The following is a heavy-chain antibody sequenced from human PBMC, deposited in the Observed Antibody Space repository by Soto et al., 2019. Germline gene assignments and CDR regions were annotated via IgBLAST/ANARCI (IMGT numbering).Heavy chain of an antibody. J-gene: IGHJ5*02. CDR1: GGSISSSSYY. V-gene: IGHV4-39*01. D-gene: IGHD3-3*01. Sequence: SETLSLTCTVSGGSISSSSYYWGWIRQPPGKGLEWIGSIYYSGSTYYNPSLKSRVTISVDTSKNQFSLKLSSVTAADTAVYYCARQTIVNVLRFLEWPLGWFDPWGQGTLVTVSS. CDR2: IYYSGST. CDR3: ARQTIVNVLRFLEWPLGWFDP.